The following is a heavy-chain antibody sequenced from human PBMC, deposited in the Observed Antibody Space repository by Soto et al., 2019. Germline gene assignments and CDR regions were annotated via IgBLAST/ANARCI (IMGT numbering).Heavy chain of an antibody. D-gene: IGHD6-19*01. V-gene: IGHV4-59*08. Sequence: SETLSLTCTVSGGSISPYYWNWIRQPPGKGLEWIGYIYYPGSTNYNPSLKSRVTISLDTSNNQFSLKLSSVTAADTAVYYCARSTSGWSDFAYWGQGTLVTVSS. J-gene: IGHJ4*02. CDR1: GGSISPYY. CDR2: IYYPGST. CDR3: ARSTSGWSDFAY.